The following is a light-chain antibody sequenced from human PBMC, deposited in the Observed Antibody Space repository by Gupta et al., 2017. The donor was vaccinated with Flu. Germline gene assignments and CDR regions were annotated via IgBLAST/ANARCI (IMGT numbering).Light chain of an antibody. CDR2: RNN. V-gene: IGLV1-47*01. J-gene: IGLJ3*02. CDR3: AAWDDSLSGWV. Sequence: QSVLTQPPSASGTPGQRVTISCSGSSFNIGSNFVYWYQQLPGTAPKVLIYRNNQRPSGVPGRFSGSRSGTSASLAISGLRSEDEADYHCAAWDDSLSGWVFGGGTKLTVL. CDR1: SFNIGSNF.